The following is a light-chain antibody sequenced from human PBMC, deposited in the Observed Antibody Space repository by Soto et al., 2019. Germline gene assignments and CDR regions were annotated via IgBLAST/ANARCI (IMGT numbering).Light chain of an antibody. CDR3: QHGYT. Sequence: DIQMTQSPSTLSASVGDRVTITCRASQSISSWLAWYQQKPGKATKLLIYKASSLESGVPSRFSGSGSGTEFTLTISSLQPDDFATYYCQHGYTFGQGTKLEIK. CDR2: KAS. CDR1: QSISSW. V-gene: IGKV1-5*03. J-gene: IGKJ2*01.